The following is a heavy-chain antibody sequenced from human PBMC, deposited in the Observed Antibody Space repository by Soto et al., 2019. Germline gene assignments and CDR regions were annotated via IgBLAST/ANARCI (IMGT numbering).Heavy chain of an antibody. V-gene: IGHV2-26*01. J-gene: IGHJ6*02. CDR2: IFSNDEK. CDR3: ARITVPNYYYYGMDV. D-gene: IGHD4-17*01. Sequence: QVTLKESGPVLVKPTETLTLTCTVSGFSLSNARMGVSWIRQPPGKALEWLAHIFSNDEKSYSPSLKSRLTISNDTSKSQAVLTMTNMDPVDPATYYCARITVPNYYYYGMDVWGQGTTVTVSS. CDR1: GFSLSNARMG.